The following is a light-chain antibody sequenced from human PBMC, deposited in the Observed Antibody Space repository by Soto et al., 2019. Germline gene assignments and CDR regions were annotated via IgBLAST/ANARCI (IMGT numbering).Light chain of an antibody. V-gene: IGLV2-14*01. CDR1: SSDVGGYKY. J-gene: IGLJ1*01. CDR3: GSYTRSDTPYV. Sequence: QSALSQPASVSGSPGQSITISCTGTSSDVGGYKYVSWYQHHPDKAPKLIISVVSNRPSGVSNRFSGSKSGNTASLTISGLQAEDEADYYCGSYTRSDTPYVFGTGTKLTVL. CDR2: VVS.